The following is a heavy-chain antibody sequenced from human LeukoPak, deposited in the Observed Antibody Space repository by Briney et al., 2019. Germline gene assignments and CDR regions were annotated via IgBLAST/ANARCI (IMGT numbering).Heavy chain of an antibody. CDR3: ATSKAGPAPNPDY. J-gene: IGHJ4*02. D-gene: IGHD6-19*01. Sequence: GASVKVSCKASGYTFTDYYMHWVQQAPGKGLEWMGRVDPEDGETIYAEKFQGRVTITADTSTDTAYMELSSLRSEDTAVYYCATSKAGPAPNPDYWGQGTLVTVSS. CDR2: VDPEDGET. V-gene: IGHV1-69-2*01. CDR1: GYTFTDYY.